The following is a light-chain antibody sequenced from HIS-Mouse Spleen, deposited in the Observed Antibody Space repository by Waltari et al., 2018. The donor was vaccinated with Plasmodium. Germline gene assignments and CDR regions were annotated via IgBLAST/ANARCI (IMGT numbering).Light chain of an antibody. Sequence: DIVMTQSPDSLAVSLGERATINCKSSQSVLYSSNNKNYLAWYQQKPGQPPKLLIYWASTRESGVPNRFSGSGSGTDVTHTISSLQAEDVAVYCCQQYYSTPPYTFGQGTKLEIK. CDR2: WAS. CDR1: QSVLYSSNNKNY. CDR3: QQYYSTPPYT. V-gene: IGKV4-1*01. J-gene: IGKJ2*01.